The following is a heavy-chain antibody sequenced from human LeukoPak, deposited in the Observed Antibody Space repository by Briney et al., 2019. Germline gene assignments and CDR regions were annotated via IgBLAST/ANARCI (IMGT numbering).Heavy chain of an antibody. Sequence: ATVKTSCKVSGYTFTDYYMHWVQQAPGKGLEWMGLVDPEDGETIYAEKFQGRVTITADTSTDTAYMELSSLRSEDTAVYYCATLRFLEWFSYYYYMDVWGKGTTVTVSS. D-gene: IGHD3-3*01. CDR2: VDPEDGET. J-gene: IGHJ6*03. CDR3: ATLRFLEWFSYYYYMDV. CDR1: GYTFTDYY. V-gene: IGHV1-69-2*01.